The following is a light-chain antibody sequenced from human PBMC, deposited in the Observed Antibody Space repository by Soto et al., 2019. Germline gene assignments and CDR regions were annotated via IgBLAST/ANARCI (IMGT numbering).Light chain of an antibody. Sequence: IVLTQSPATLSLSPGERAALSCRASQSVSTSLAWYQHKPGQAPRLLIFGASYRAAGIPDRFSGSGSGTDFILTISRLEPEDFAVYYCQHYGSSPPEFTFGPGTKVDSK. J-gene: IGKJ3*01. V-gene: IGKV3-20*01. CDR1: QSVSTS. CDR3: QHYGSSPPEFT. CDR2: GAS.